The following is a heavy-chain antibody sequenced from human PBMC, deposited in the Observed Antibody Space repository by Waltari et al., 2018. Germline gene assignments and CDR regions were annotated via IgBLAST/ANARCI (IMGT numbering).Heavy chain of an antibody. Sequence: QVQLVQSGAEVKKPGSSVKVSCKASGGTFSSYAISWVRQAPGQGLEWMGGIIPIFGTANYAQKFQGRVTITADESTSTAYMELSSLRSEDTAVYYCAPLADCGGDCAGPNAFDIWGQGTMVIVSS. CDR3: APLADCGGDCAGPNAFDI. D-gene: IGHD2-21*02. CDR2: IIPIFGTA. J-gene: IGHJ3*02. V-gene: IGHV1-69*01. CDR1: GGTFSSYA.